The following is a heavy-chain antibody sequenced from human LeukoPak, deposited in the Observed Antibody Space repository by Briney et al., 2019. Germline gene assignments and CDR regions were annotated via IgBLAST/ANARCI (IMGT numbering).Heavy chain of an antibody. V-gene: IGHV4-59*01. CDR2: IYYTGNT. Sequence: SEPLSLTCTVSGDSISSYYWSWIRKPPGKGLEWIGYIYYTGNTNYNPSLKSRVTISLDTSKHQFSLKLTSVTAADTAVYYCARGAYDSGSYQYFFDYWGQGTLVTVSS. J-gene: IGHJ4*02. CDR3: ARGAYDSGSYQYFFDY. CDR1: GDSISSYY. D-gene: IGHD3-10*01.